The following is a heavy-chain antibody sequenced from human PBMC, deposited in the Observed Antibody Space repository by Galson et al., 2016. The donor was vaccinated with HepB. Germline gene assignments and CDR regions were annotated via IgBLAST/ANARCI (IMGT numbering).Heavy chain of an antibody. V-gene: IGHV1-3*01. Sequence: SVKVSCKASGDTFTAYAIHWMRQAPGHRLEWMGWISAANGNTKYSQNFQGRVTITRDTSASTAYMELSSLRSEDTAVYYCARDPLRLTRDIPFDYWGQGTLVAVSS. J-gene: IGHJ4*02. D-gene: IGHD3-9*01. CDR2: ISAANGNT. CDR3: ARDPLRLTRDIPFDY. CDR1: GDTFTAYA.